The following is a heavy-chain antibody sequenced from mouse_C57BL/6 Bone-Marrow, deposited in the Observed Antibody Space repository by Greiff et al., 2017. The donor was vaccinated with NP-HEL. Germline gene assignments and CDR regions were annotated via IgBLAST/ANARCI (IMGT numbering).Heavy chain of an antibody. CDR2: IDPSDSYT. CDR3: ARGVYDYDRDY. CDR1: GYTFTSYW. Sequence: QVQLKQPGAELVMPGASVKLSCKASGYTFTSYWMHWVKQRPGQGLEWIGEIDPSDSYTNYNQKFKGKSTLTVDKSSSTAYMQLSSLTSEDSAVYYCARGVYDYDRDYWGQGTSVTVSS. V-gene: IGHV1-69*01. D-gene: IGHD2-4*01. J-gene: IGHJ4*01.